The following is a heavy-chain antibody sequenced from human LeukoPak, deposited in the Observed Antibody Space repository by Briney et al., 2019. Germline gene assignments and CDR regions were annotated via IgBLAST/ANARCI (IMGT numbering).Heavy chain of an antibody. Sequence: MSSETLSLTCTVSGGSISSYYWSWIRQPPGKGLEWIGYIYYSGSTNYNPSLKSRVTISVDTSKNQFSLKLSSVTAADTAVYYRARAAKPLAFDIWGQGTMVTVSS. J-gene: IGHJ3*02. CDR2: IYYSGST. CDR1: GGSISSYY. CDR3: ARAAKPLAFDI. V-gene: IGHV4-59*01.